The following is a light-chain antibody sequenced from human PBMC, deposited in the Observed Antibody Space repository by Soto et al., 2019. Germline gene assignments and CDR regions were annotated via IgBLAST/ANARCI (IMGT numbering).Light chain of an antibody. Sequence: DIVMTQSPDSLAVSLGERATINCKSSQSVLFSSNNKNYLAWYQQKPGQPPKLLIYWASTRESGVPDRFSGSVSGTDFTLTISSLQAEDVAVYHCQQYYATPSPTFGGGTKVEIK. J-gene: IGKJ4*01. CDR2: WAS. CDR3: QQYYATPSPT. CDR1: QSVLFSSNNKNY. V-gene: IGKV4-1*01.